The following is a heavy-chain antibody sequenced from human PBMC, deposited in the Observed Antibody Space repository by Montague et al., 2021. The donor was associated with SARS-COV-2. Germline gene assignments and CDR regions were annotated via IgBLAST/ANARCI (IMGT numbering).Heavy chain of an antibody. CDR3: ARSPRGSGTGLLDY. J-gene: IGHJ4*02. CDR2: INQDETAK. Sequence: SLSLSFSASGFTSGDYQMTWVRQAPGKGLQWVANINQDETAKTYVDSVKGRFTISRDNAKDSLILQMNSLKDEDTAVYYCARSPRGSGTGLLDYWGQGTLVTVSS. V-gene: IGHV3-7*01. D-gene: IGHD3/OR15-3a*01. CDR1: GFTSGDYQ.